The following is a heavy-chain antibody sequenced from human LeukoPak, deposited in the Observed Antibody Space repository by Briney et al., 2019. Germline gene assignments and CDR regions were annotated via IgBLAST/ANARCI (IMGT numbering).Heavy chain of an antibody. J-gene: IGHJ6*02. V-gene: IGHV3-23*01. CDR1: RFTFSAYS. CDR2: ISGSGGNT. CDR3: ARGGILYGMDV. D-gene: IGHD6-13*01. Sequence: GGSLRLSCAASRFTFSAYSMSWVRQAPGKGLEWVSAISGSGGNTYYADSVKGRFTISRDNSKNTLYLQMNSLRAEDTAAYYCARGGILYGMDVWGQGTTVTVSS.